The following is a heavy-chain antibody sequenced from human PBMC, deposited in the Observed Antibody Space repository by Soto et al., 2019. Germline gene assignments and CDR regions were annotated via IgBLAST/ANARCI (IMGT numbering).Heavy chain of an antibody. V-gene: IGHV4-4*07. CDR1: GGYISSYY. D-gene: IGHD1-26*01. CDR3: ARADGAFYYFDY. J-gene: IGHJ4*02. CDR2: IYSSGST. Sequence: LSLTCTVSGGYISSYYWTWIRQPAGKGLEWIGRIYSSGSTSYNPSLKSRVTMSVDTSKNQFSLKLSSVTAADTAVYYCARADGAFYYFDYWGQGTLVTVSS.